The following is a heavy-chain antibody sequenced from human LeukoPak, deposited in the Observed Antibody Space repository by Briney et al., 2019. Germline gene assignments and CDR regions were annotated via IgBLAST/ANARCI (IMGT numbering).Heavy chain of an antibody. V-gene: IGHV1-18*01. J-gene: IGHJ4*02. D-gene: IGHD2-2*01. Sequence: EASVKVSCKASGYTFTSYGISWVRQAPGQGLEWMGWISAYNGNTNYAQKLQGRVTMTTDTSTSTAYMELRSLRSDDTAVYYCARAPGYCSSTSCYANYWGQGTLVTVSS. CDR1: GYTFTSYG. CDR2: ISAYNGNT. CDR3: ARAPGYCSSTSCYANY.